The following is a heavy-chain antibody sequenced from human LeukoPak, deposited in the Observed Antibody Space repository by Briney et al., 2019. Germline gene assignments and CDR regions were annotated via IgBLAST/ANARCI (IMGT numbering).Heavy chain of an antibody. CDR2: VYYRGST. CDR1: GGSISSYY. V-gene: IGHV4-59*01. Sequence: SETLSLTRTVSGGSISSYYWSWIRQPPGKGLEWIGYVYYRGSTNYNPSLKSRVTISVDTSKNQFSLRLSSVTAADTAVYYCARVTGYVMEDYFDYWGQGTLVTVSS. CDR3: ARVTGYVMEDYFDY. J-gene: IGHJ4*02. D-gene: IGHD6-13*01.